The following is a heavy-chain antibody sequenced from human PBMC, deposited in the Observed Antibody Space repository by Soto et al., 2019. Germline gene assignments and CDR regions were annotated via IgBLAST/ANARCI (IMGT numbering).Heavy chain of an antibody. CDR1: GGTFSSYT. J-gene: IGHJ4*02. V-gene: IGHV1-69*02. Sequence: QVQLVQSGAEVKKPGSSVKVSCKASGGTFSSYTISWVRQAPGQGLEWMGRIIPILGIANYAQKSQGRVTITADKSTSTAYMELSSLRSEDTAVYYCARVKGVLWFGDEPFDYWGQGTLVTVSS. CDR2: IIPILGIA. CDR3: ARVKGVLWFGDEPFDY. D-gene: IGHD3-10*01.